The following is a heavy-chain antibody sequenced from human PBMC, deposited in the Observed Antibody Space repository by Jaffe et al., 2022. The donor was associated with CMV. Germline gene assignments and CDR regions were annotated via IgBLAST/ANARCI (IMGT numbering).Heavy chain of an antibody. CDR1: GFTFSSYW. D-gene: IGHD3-16*02. V-gene: IGHV3-7*03. CDR2: IKQDGSEK. Sequence: EVQLVESGGGLVQPGGSLRLSCAASGFTFSSYWMSWVRQAPGKGLEWVANIKQDGSEKYYVDSVKGRFTISRDNAKNSLYLQMNSLRAEDTAVYYCARDRGYYDYVWGSYRSDYFDYWGQGTLVTVSS. J-gene: IGHJ4*02. CDR3: ARDRGYYDYVWGSYRSDYFDY.